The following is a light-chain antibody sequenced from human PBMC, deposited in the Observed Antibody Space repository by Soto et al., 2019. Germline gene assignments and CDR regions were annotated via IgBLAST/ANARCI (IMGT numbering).Light chain of an antibody. CDR1: SSDVGGYNY. CDR2: EVS. J-gene: IGLJ2*01. Sequence: QSALTQPPSASGSPGQSVTISCTGTSSDVGGYNYVSWYQHHPGKAPKLMIYEVSKRPSGVPDRFSASKSGNTASLTVSGLQAEDEADYYCNSYAGSNNVVFGGGTKVTVL. CDR3: NSYAGSNNVV. V-gene: IGLV2-8*01.